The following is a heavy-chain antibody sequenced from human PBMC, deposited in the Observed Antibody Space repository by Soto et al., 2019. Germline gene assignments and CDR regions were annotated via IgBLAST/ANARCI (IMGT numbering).Heavy chain of an antibody. CDR2: ISGSGGST. D-gene: IGHD3-10*01. J-gene: IGHJ4*02. Sequence: GGSLRLSCAASGLTFSSYAMSWVRQAPGKGLEWVSAISGSGGSTYYAESAKGQFTISRDNSKNTLYLQMNSLGAEDTAVYYCATRVRGIDYWGQGTLVTVSS. CDR3: ATRVRGIDY. V-gene: IGHV3-23*01. CDR1: GLTFSSYA.